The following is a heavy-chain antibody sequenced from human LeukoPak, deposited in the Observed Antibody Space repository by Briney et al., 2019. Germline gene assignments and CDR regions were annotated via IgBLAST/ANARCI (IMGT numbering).Heavy chain of an antibody. CDR2: INHSGST. J-gene: IGHJ5*02. CDR3: ARQYSSSLFDP. D-gene: IGHD6-6*01. Sequence: PSETLSLTCAVYGGSFSGYYWSWIRQPPGKGLEWIGEINHSGSTNYNPSLKSRVTISVDTSKNQFSLKLSSVTAADTAVYYCARQYSSSLFDPWGQGTLVTVSS. V-gene: IGHV4-34*01. CDR1: GGSFSGYY.